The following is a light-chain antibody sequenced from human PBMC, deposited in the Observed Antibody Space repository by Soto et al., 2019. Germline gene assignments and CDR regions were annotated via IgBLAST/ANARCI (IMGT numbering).Light chain of an antibody. J-gene: IGKJ1*01. Sequence: DFQLTQSPSTLSASVGDRVTITCRASQNIRSRLAWFQQKPGKAPKLLIYEASSLESGVPQRLSGSGSGTEFTLTIRSLQTDDFSTYYCQQYHSYWTFGQGTKVDIK. V-gene: IGKV1-5*01. CDR2: EAS. CDR3: QQYHSYWT. CDR1: QNIRSR.